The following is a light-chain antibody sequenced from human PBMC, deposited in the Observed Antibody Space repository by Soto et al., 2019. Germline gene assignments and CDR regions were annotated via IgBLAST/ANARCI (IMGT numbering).Light chain of an antibody. J-gene: IGLJ3*02. CDR2: DVT. CDR1: SSDVGGYSY. Sequence: QSALTQPRSVSGSPGQSVTISCTGTSSDVGGYSYVSWYQQHPGKAPKLMIYDVTTRPSGIPDRFSGSKSGNTASLTISGLQAEDEADYYCSSYTSSSTPWVFGGGTKLTVL. CDR3: SSYTSSSTPWV. V-gene: IGLV2-11*01.